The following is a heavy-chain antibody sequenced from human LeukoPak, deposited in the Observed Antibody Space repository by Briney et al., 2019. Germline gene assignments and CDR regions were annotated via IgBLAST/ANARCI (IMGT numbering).Heavy chain of an antibody. J-gene: IGHJ4*02. CDR1: GDSISNSYW. D-gene: IGHD3-10*01. CDR2: VYHSGST. V-gene: IGHV4-4*02. Sequence: SETLSLTCAVSGDSISNSYWWTWVRQPPGKGLEWIGEVYHSGSTNYNPSLKSRVTISVDKSNNQFSLRLSSVTAADTAVYYCARDPPGSGVNFDQWGQGTLVTVSS. CDR3: ARDPPGSGVNFDQ.